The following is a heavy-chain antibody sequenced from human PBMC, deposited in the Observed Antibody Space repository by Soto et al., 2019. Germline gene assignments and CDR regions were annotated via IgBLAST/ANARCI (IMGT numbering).Heavy chain of an antibody. J-gene: IGHJ3*02. CDR3: ARGLKDIVVVVAATRESGAFDI. V-gene: IGHV4-34*01. Sequence: SETLSLTCAVYGGSFSGYYWSWIRQPPGKGLEWIGEINHSGSTNYNPSLKSRVTISVDTSKNQFSLKLSSVTAADTAVYYCARGLKDIVVVVAATRESGAFDIWGQGTMVTVSS. CDR2: INHSGST. D-gene: IGHD2-15*01. CDR1: GGSFSGYY.